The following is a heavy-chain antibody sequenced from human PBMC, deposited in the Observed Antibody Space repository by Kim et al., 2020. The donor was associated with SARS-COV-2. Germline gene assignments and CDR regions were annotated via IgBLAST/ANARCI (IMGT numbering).Heavy chain of an antibody. CDR3: AKTVRYSMDV. V-gene: IGHV3-7*03. CDR1: GFTFRSYW. J-gene: IGHJ6*02. D-gene: IGHD3-16*02. CDR2: MNQDGSKE. Sequence: GGSLRLSCAAYGFTFRSYWMSWVRQAPGKGLEWVANMNQDGSKEYFLDSVKGRFTISRDNAKNSLYLQMNSLRAADTAVYYCAKTVRYSMDVWGQGTTVTVSS.